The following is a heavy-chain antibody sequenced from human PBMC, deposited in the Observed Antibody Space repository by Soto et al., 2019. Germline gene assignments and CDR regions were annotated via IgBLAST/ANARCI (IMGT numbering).Heavy chain of an antibody. J-gene: IGHJ6*02. D-gene: IGHD6-13*01. CDR2: IYYDGTT. Sequence: EVQLVESGGGLVQPGGSLRISCAASGLTVSTNYMSWVRQAPGKGLEWVSIIYYDGTTYYADSVKGRFTISRDDSKNTLYLQMHSLRAEDTAVYYCAREYDTSRADWADYGIDVWGQGTTVTVSS. V-gene: IGHV3-66*01. CDR1: GLTVSTNY. CDR3: AREYDTSRADWADYGIDV.